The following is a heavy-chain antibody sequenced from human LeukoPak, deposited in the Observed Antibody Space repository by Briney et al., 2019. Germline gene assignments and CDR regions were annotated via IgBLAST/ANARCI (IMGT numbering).Heavy chain of an antibody. CDR1: GFTFSNYN. J-gene: IGHJ4*02. CDR2: ISSSSSYI. V-gene: IGHV3-21*01. CDR3: ARVSSSVSKPLDY. Sequence: GGSLRLSCAASGFTFSNYNINWVRQAPGKWLEWVSSISSSSSYIYYADSVKGRFTISRDNAKNSLYLQMNSLRAEDTAVYYCARVSSSVSKPLDYWGQGTLVTVSS.